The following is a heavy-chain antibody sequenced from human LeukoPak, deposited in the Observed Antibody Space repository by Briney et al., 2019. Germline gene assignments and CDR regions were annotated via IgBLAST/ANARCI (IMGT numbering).Heavy chain of an antibody. D-gene: IGHD4-17*01. J-gene: IGHJ4*02. CDR3: ATEEYGDSTSDY. Sequence: SETLSLTCAVYGGSFSGYYWSWIRQPPGKGLEWIGEINHSGSTNYNPSLKSRVTISVDTSKNQFSLKLSSVTAADTAVYYCATEEYGDSTSDYWGQGTLVTVSS. CDR1: GGSFSGYY. V-gene: IGHV4-34*01. CDR2: INHSGST.